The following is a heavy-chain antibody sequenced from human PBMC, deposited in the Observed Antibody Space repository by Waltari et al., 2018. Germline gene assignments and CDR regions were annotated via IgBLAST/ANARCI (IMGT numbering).Heavy chain of an antibody. J-gene: IGHJ5*02. Sequence: QVQLQESGPGLVKPSETLSLTCTVSGGSISGYYWSWIRQPAGKGLEWIGRVYSSRNTNYNPSLKSRVTMSIDTSKNQFSLKLTSVTAADTAVYYCARDEPDGYYDFWRGFSSWGQGTLVTVSS. D-gene: IGHD3-3*01. V-gene: IGHV4-4*07. CDR2: VYSSRNT. CDR1: GGSISGYY. CDR3: ARDEPDGYYDFWRGFSS.